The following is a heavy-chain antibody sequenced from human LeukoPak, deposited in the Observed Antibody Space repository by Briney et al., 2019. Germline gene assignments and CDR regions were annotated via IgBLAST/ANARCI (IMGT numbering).Heavy chain of an antibody. J-gene: IGHJ4*02. Sequence: RGETLTISCKGSGYNFTSSWVGWVRQMPGKGLEWMGIIYPGDSDTRYSPSVPGQVTISADKSISTAYLQWSSLKASDTAMYYGARQAVAGPGYFDYCGQGTLVTASS. CDR1: GYNFTSSW. CDR2: IYPGDSDT. CDR3: ARQAVAGPGYFDY. V-gene: IGHV5-51*01. D-gene: IGHD6-19*01.